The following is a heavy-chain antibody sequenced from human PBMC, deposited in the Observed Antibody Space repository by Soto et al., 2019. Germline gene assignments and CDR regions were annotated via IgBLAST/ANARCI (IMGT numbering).Heavy chain of an antibody. CDR2: IYYSGTT. CDR1: GGSISSSSYY. V-gene: IGHV4-39*07. Sequence: PSETLSLTCTVSGGSISSSSYYWAWVRQPPGKGLEWIGSIYYSGTTYYNPSLKSRVTISVDTSKNQFSLKLSSVTAADTAVYYCAKYVSTSGHFDYWGPGPLVTVAS. J-gene: IGHJ4*02. CDR3: AKYVSTSGHFDY. D-gene: IGHD2-2*01.